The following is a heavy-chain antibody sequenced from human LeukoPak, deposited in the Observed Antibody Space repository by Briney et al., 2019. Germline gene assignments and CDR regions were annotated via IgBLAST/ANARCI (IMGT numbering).Heavy chain of an antibody. CDR3: ARDRSAGIAARPGTHMANYFDY. D-gene: IGHD6-6*01. CDR1: GFTFSSYS. V-gene: IGHV3-48*01. CDR2: ISSSSSTI. Sequence: GGSLRLSCAASGFTFSSYSMNWVRQAPGKGLEWVSYISSSSSTIYYADSVKGRFTISRDNAKNSLYLQMNSLRAEDTAVYYCARDRSAGIAARPGTHMANYFDYWGQGTLVTVSS. J-gene: IGHJ4*02.